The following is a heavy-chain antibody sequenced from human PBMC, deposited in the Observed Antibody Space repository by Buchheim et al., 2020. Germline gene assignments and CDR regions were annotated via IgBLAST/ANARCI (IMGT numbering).Heavy chain of an antibody. Sequence: EVQLVESGGGLVQPGGSLRLSCAASGLTFSSYAMSWVRQAPGRGLEWVSTFSGSGGNPYYADSMKGRFTISRDNSKNTLYLQMNSLRAEDTALYYCARGNSGSYYDAVDYWGQGTL. CDR2: FSGSGGNP. D-gene: IGHD1-26*01. J-gene: IGHJ4*02. V-gene: IGHV3-23*04. CDR1: GLTFSSYA. CDR3: ARGNSGSYYDAVDY.